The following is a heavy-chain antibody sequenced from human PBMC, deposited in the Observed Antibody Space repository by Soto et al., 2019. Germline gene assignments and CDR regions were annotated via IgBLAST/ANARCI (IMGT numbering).Heavy chain of an antibody. CDR2: IDSAGDA. CDR1: GFTFSSHD. D-gene: IGHD3-10*01. CDR3: TRGGIWGVSWNWFDT. J-gene: IGHJ5*02. Sequence: EVQLVESGGGLVQPGGSLRLSCAASGFTFSSHDMHWVRQVTGKGVEWVSGIDSAGDAKYPASVKGRFTISRENAKNSLYLQMSRLRAEDTGMYYCTRGGIWGVSWNWFDTWGQGTLVTVSS. V-gene: IGHV3-13*01.